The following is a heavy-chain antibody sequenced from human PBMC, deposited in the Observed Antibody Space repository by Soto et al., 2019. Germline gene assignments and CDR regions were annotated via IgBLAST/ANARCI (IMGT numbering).Heavy chain of an antibody. D-gene: IGHD3-10*01. CDR2: IIPIFGTA. CDR1: GGTFSSYA. CDR3: AREGDLLPNPLYFDY. J-gene: IGHJ4*02. Sequence: QVQLVQSGAEVKKPGSSVKVSCKASGGTFSSYAISWVRQAPGQGLEWMGGIIPIFGTANSAQKFQGRVTITADEFTRTAYMERSSLRSEETAVYYCAREGDLLPNPLYFDYWGQGTLVTVSS. V-gene: IGHV1-69*01.